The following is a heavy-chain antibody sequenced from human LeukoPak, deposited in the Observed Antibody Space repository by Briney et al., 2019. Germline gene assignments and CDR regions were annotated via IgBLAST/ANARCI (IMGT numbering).Heavy chain of an antibody. CDR2: IYSDGSST. CDR3: ARAKGEYQLLMRY. CDR1: GFTFSNYW. Sequence: PGGSLRLSCAASGFTFSNYWMHWVRQAPGKGLVWVSCIYSDGSSTTYADSVKGRFTISRDNSKNTLYLKMNGLRAEDTAVYYCARAKGEYQLLMRYWGQGTLVTVSS. D-gene: IGHD2-2*01. V-gene: IGHV3-74*01. J-gene: IGHJ4*02.